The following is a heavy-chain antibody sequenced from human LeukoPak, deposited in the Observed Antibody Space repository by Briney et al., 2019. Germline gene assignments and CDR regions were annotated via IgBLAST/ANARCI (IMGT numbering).Heavy chain of an antibody. D-gene: IGHD3-10*01. J-gene: IGHJ6*02. CDR2: ISSGGTT. Sequence: GGSLRLSCAASGFTVSSNYMDWVRQAPGKGLEWVSLISSGGTTYYTDSVKGRFTISRDNSKSTLYLQMNSLRAEDTAVYYCARDPSPVYYASGSSKYYYYGMDVWGPGTTVTVSS. CDR3: ARDPSPVYYASGSSKYYYYGMDV. CDR1: GFTVSSNY. V-gene: IGHV3-66*01.